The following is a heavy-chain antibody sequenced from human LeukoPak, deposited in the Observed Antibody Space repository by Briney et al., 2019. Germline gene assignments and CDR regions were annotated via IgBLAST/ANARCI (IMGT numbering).Heavy chain of an antibody. CDR2: ISGSGGVT. CDR3: AKVPQIDY. J-gene: IGHJ4*02. V-gene: IGHV3-23*01. Sequence: GGSLRLSCAASGFTFSSYAMTWVRQAPGKGLEWVSGISGSGGVTFYADSVKGRFTISRDNSKNTLHLQMTSLRVEDTALYYCAKVPQIDYWGQGTLVTVSS. CDR1: GFTFSSYA.